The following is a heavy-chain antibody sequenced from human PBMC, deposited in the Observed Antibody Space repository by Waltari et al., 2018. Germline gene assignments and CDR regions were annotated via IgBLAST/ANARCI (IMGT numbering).Heavy chain of an antibody. CDR3: VRDRQEIDY. Sequence: QVHLQESGPGLVKPSETLSLTCVVSGYSISSGYYWGWIRQPPGKGLEWIGSINYSGSTYYNPSFKSRGTISVDTSKNQFSLKVTSVTAADTAVYYCVRDRQEIDYWGQGTLVTVSS. V-gene: IGHV4-38-2*02. J-gene: IGHJ4*02. CDR2: INYSGST. CDR1: GYSISSGYY.